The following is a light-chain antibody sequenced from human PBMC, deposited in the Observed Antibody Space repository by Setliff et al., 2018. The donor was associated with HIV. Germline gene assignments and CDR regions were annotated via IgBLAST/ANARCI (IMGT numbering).Light chain of an antibody. CDR1: ISYVGGYDY. Sequence: QSALTQPASVSGSPGQSITISCTGTISYVGGYDYVSWYQHHPGKVPKLLIYDVSKRPSGVPDRFSGSKSGNTASLTISRLQAEDEADYYCCSYAGSSTYVVGTGTKVTV. CDR2: DVS. V-gene: IGLV2-14*03. CDR3: CSYAGSSTYV. J-gene: IGLJ1*01.